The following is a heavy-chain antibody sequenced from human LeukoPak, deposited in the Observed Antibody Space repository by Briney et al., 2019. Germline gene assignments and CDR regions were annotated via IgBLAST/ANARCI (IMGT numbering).Heavy chain of an antibody. Sequence: ASVKVSCKASGYTFTSYYFHWVRQAPGQGLEWAGTIDPADGTTTYAQRLQGRVTMTWDMSTSTVYMDLSSMSSEDTAVYYCARGYYDSSGYYDAFDIWGQGTVVTVSS. J-gene: IGHJ3*02. CDR2: IDPADGTT. D-gene: IGHD3-22*01. V-gene: IGHV1-46*04. CDR1: GYTFTSYY. CDR3: ARGYYDSSGYYDAFDI.